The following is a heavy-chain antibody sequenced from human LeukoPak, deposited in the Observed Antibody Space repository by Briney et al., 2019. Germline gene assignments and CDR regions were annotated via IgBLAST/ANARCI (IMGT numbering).Heavy chain of an antibody. CDR1: GFTFSGSA. D-gene: IGHD6-13*01. Sequence: GGSLRLSCAASGFTFSGSAMRWVRQASGKGLEWVGRIRSKANSYATAYAASVKGRFTISRDDSKNTAYLQMNSLKTEDTAVYYCTSHGYSSSWPPAKYCMDVWGQGTTVTVSS. J-gene: IGHJ6*02. CDR2: IRSKANSYAT. V-gene: IGHV3-73*01. CDR3: TSHGYSSSWPPAKYCMDV.